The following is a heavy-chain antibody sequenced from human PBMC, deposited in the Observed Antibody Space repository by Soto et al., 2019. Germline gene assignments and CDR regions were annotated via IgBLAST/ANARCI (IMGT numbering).Heavy chain of an antibody. Sequence: EVQLLESGGGLVQPGGSLRLSCAASGFTFSSYAMSWVRQAPGKGLEWVSAISGSGGSTYYADSVKGRFTISRDNSKNRLYLQMNSLRAEETAVYYCAKDGPLRFLEWLGGQGSLVNVSS. CDR1: GFTFSSYA. CDR2: ISGSGGST. V-gene: IGHV3-23*01. CDR3: AKDGPLRFLEWL. D-gene: IGHD3-3*01. J-gene: IGHJ4*02.